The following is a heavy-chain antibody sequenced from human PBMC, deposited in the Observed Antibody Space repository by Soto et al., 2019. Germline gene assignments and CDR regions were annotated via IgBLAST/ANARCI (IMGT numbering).Heavy chain of an antibody. CDR3: ARTGGGMAARPLEY. D-gene: IGHD6-6*01. CDR2: ISAYNGNK. J-gene: IGHJ4*02. V-gene: IGHV1-18*04. Sequence: QVQLVQSGGEVKKPGASVEVSCRTSGYMFTTYGMSWVRQAPGQGLEWMAWISAYNGNKKYAQKFQGQVTMTTDTSTSTVSMELRNLTSDDTGTYFCARTGGGMAARPLEYWGQGTLVTVSS. CDR1: GYMFTTYG.